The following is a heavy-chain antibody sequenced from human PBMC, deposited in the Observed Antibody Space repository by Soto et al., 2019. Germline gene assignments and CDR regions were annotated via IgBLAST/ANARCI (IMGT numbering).Heavy chain of an antibody. V-gene: IGHV3-15*01. CDR2: IKSTVDGGTT. D-gene: IGHD6-6*01. J-gene: IGHJ6*02. CDR3: TVSRWAARAYYYYCGMDV. CDR1: GFTFNNAW. Sequence: EVQLVESGGGLVKSGGYLRLSCAASGFTFNNAWMSWVRQAPGKGLEWVGRIKSTVDGGTTDYAAPVKGRFTISRDDSRNTLDLQMNSLKTEDTGVDYCTVSRWAARAYYYYCGMDVWGQGATGTVSS.